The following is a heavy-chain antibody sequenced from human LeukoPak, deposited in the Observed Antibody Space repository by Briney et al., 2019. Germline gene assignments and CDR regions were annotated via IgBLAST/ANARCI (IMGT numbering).Heavy chain of an antibody. CDR3: AGGGGELRLFDY. D-gene: IGHD1-26*01. V-gene: IGHV3-30-3*01. Sequence: GRSLRLSCAASGFTFSSYAMHWVRQAPGKGLEWVAVISYDGSNKYYADSVKGRFTISRNNSKNTLYLQMNSLRADDTALYYSAGGGGELRLFDYWGQGTLVTVSS. J-gene: IGHJ4*02. CDR1: GFTFSSYA. CDR2: ISYDGSNK.